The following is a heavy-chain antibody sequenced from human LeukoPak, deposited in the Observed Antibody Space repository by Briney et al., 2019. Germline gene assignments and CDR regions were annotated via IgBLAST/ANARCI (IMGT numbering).Heavy chain of an antibody. CDR2: ISWNSGSI. J-gene: IGHJ6*02. V-gene: IGHV3-9*01. CDR3: AKDISGDYDYYYYYGMDV. CDR1: GFTFDDYA. D-gene: IGHD4-17*01. Sequence: GGSLRLSCAASGFTFDDYAMHWVRQAPGKGLEWVSGISWNSGSIGYADSVKGRFTISRDNAKDSLYLQMNSLRAEDTALYYCAKDISGDYDYYYYYGMDVWGQGTTVTVSS.